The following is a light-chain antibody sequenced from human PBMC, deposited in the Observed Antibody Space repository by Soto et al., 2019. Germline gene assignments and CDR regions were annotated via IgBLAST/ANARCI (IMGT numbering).Light chain of an antibody. CDR2: AAS. CDR3: QQSYRFPKT. Sequence: DVQMTQSPSSLSASVVDSLTLTCRASQTVTSYLNWYQQKPGKAPKLLIYAASTLQSGVPSRFSGSGSGTEFTLTIISLQPEDFATYYCQQSYRFPKTFGRGTKVDIK. J-gene: IGKJ1*01. V-gene: IGKV1-39*01. CDR1: QTVTSY.